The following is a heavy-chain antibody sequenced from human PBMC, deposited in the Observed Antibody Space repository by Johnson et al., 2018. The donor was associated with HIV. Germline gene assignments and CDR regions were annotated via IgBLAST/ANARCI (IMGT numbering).Heavy chain of an antibody. D-gene: IGHD3-22*01. J-gene: IGHJ3*02. V-gene: IGHV3-11*04. CDR1: GFSVSDSY. CDR3: ASPTSGYSGVKAFDI. Sequence: QVQLVESGGGLVKPGGSLRLSCAASGFSVSDSYMSWVRQAPGKGLEWISYISSSGNTIYYADPVKGRFTISRENAKNSLYLQMNSLRAEDSAVYYCASPTSGYSGVKAFDIWGHGTMVTVSS. CDR2: ISSSGNTI.